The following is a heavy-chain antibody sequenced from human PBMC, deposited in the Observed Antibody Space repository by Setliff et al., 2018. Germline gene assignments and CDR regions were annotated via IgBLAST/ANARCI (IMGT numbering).Heavy chain of an antibody. Sequence: GASVKVSCKVSGYTLTELSMHWVRQAPGKGLEWMGGFDPEDGETIYAQKLQGRVTMTEDTSTDTAYMELSSLRSEDTAVYYCATAADFNYYDSSDSGTHYYYYYMDVWGKGTTVTVSS. D-gene: IGHD3-22*01. CDR3: ATAADFNYYDSSDSGTHYYYYYMDV. J-gene: IGHJ6*03. CDR1: GYTLTELS. CDR2: FDPEDGET. V-gene: IGHV1-24*01.